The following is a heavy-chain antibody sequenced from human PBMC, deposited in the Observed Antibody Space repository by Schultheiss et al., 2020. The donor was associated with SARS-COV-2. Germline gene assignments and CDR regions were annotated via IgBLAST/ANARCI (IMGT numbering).Heavy chain of an antibody. CDR2: IYYSGST. J-gene: IGHJ6*02. Sequence: SETLSLTCAVYGGSFSGYYWGWIRQPPGKGLEWIGYIYYSGSTNYNPSLKSRVTISVDTSKNQFSLKLSSVTAADTAVYYCARGLYSSSWYSSYYYGMDVWGQGTTVTVSS. CDR1: GGSFSGYY. CDR3: ARGLYSSSWYSSYYYGMDV. V-gene: IGHV4-34*01. D-gene: IGHD6-13*01.